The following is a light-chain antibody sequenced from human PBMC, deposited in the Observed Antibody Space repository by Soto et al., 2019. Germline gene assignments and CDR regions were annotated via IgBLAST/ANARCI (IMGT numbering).Light chain of an antibody. CDR3: NSYTSTSTPVV. CDR1: SSDVGGYNS. CDR2: DVS. J-gene: IGLJ2*01. V-gene: IGLV2-14*01. Sequence: QSALTQPASVSGSPGQSITISCTGTSSDVGGYNSVSWYQQQPGEAPKLMIYDVSNRPSGVSNRFSGSKSGNTASLTISGLQAEDDADYYCNSYTSTSTPVVFGGGTKLTVL.